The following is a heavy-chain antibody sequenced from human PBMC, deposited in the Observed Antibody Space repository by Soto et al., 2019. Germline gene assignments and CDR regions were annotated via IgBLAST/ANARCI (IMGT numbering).Heavy chain of an antibody. Sequence: SETLSLTCTVSGGSISSYYWSWIRQPPGKGLEWIGYIYYSGSTNYNPSLKSRVTISVDTSKNQFSLKLSSVTAADTAVYYCARDVNGFWSGYYNWFDPWGQGTLVTVS. D-gene: IGHD3-3*01. CDR2: IYYSGST. J-gene: IGHJ5*02. V-gene: IGHV4-59*01. CDR3: ARDVNGFWSGYYNWFDP. CDR1: GGSISSYY.